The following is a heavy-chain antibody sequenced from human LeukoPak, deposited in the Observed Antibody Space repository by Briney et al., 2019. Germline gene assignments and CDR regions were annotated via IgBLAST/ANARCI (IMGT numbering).Heavy chain of an antibody. CDR1: GLTFSNSA. V-gene: IGHV3-30-3*02. D-gene: IGHD6-13*01. CDR2: ISYDGNIK. CDR3: ANDASQQQVSNVFYGMDV. J-gene: IGHJ6*02. Sequence: QTGGSLRLSCAASGLTFSNSAMHWVRQAPGKGLEWVAFISYDGNIKYYADSVKGRFTISRDNSKNTLYMQLNSLRAEDTAVYFCANDASQQQVSNVFYGMDVWGQGTTVTVSS.